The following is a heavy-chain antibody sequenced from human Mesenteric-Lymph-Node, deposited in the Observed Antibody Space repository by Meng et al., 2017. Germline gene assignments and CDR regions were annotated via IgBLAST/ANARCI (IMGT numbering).Heavy chain of an antibody. CDR1: GFTFSDYY. CDR3: ARIPMVRGRKWDWFDP. J-gene: IGHJ5*02. V-gene: IGHV3-11*04. CDR2: ISSSGNTI. Sequence: GESLKISCAASGFTFSDYYMSWIRQAPGKGLEWVSYISSSGNTIYYADSVKGRFTISRDNAKNSLYLQMNSLRAEDTAVYYCARIPMVRGRKWDWFDPWGQGTLVTVSS. D-gene: IGHD3-10*01.